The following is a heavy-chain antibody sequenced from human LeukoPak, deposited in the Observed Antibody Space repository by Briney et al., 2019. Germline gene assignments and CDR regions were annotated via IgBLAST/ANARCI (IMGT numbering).Heavy chain of an antibody. CDR3: ARDGVGSSSSIGFDY. Sequence: PSETLSLTCDVSGGSISSGYWWSWLRQPPGKGLEWIGEIHHSGSTNYNPSLKSRVTISVDKSKNQFSVMLTPVTAADTAVYYCARDGVGSSSSIGFDYWGQGTLVTVSS. CDR2: IHHSGST. V-gene: IGHV4-4*02. CDR1: GGSISSGYW. D-gene: IGHD6-6*01. J-gene: IGHJ4*02.